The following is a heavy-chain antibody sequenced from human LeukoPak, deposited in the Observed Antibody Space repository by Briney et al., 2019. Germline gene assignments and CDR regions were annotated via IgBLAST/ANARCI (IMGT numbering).Heavy chain of an antibody. V-gene: IGHV1-69*04. D-gene: IGHD6-13*01. Sequence: GASVKVSCKASGGTFTSYAISLVRQAPGQGLEWMGRIIPILGVANYEQKFQGRVTITADKSTSTAYMELSSLRSEDTAVYYCARGGDSSSWRFDPWGQGTLVTVSS. J-gene: IGHJ5*02. CDR3: ARGGDSSSWRFDP. CDR1: GGTFTSYA. CDR2: IIPILGVA.